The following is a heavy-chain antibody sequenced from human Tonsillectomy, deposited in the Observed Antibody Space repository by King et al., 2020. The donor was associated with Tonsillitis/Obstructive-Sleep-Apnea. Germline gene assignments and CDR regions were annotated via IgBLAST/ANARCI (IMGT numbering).Heavy chain of an antibody. CDR3: ARGAIEYSSSFWFDP. Sequence: QLQESGPGLVKPSETLSLTCTVSGGSISSYSWSWIRQPPGKGLEWIGYIYYSGSTNHNPSLKSRVTISVDTSKNQVSLKLSSVTAADTAIYYCARGAIEYSSSFWFDPWGQGTLVTVSS. D-gene: IGHD6-6*01. J-gene: IGHJ5*02. V-gene: IGHV4-59*01. CDR2: IYYSGST. CDR1: GGSISSYS.